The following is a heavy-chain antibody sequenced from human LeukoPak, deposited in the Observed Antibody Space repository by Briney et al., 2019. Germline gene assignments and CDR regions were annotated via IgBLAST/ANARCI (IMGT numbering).Heavy chain of an antibody. Sequence: ASVKVSCKASGYTFTGYYMHWVRQAPGQGLEWMGRINPNSGGTNYAQKFQGRVTMTSDTSISTAYMELSRLRSDDTAVYYCERAQLLRFGELLYPFDYWGQATLVTVSS. CDR2: INPNSGGT. CDR1: GYTFTGYY. J-gene: IGHJ4*02. V-gene: IGHV1-2*06. CDR3: ERAQLLRFGELLYPFDY. D-gene: IGHD3-10*01.